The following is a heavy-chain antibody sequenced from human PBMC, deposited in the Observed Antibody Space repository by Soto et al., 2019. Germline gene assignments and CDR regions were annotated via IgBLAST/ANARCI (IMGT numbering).Heavy chain of an antibody. CDR1: GDSVSSNSAA. D-gene: IGHD6-19*01. CDR2: TYYRSKWYN. CDR3: ARLNIAVAGQNYYYYGMDV. Sequence: SPTLSLTCAISGDSVSSNSAAWNWIRQSPSRGLEWLGRTYYRSKWYNDYAVSVKSRITINPDTSKNQFSLQLNSVTPEDTAVYYCARLNIAVAGQNYYYYGMDVWGQGTTVTVSS. J-gene: IGHJ6*02. V-gene: IGHV6-1*01.